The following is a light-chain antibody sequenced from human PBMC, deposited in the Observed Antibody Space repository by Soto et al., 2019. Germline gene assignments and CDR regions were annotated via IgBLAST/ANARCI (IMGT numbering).Light chain of an antibody. J-gene: IGKJ2*01. CDR2: GAS. CDR1: QNVSSN. CDR3: QQYNNWPLYT. V-gene: IGKV3-15*01. Sequence: EIVMTQSPATLSVSPGDRATLSCRASQNVSSNLAWYQQKPGQAPKLLIYGASTSVPGIPARFSGSGSGTAFTLTTSSLQSEEFAVYYCQQYNNWPLYTFGQGTKLEIK.